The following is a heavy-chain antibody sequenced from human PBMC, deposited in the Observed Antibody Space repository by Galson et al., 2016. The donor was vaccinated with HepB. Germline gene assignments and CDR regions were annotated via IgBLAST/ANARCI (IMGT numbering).Heavy chain of an antibody. CDR1: GYTFSAYG. CDR3: ARDSDCSGGNCYFDS. D-gene: IGHD2-15*01. V-gene: IGHV1-18*01. J-gene: IGHJ4*03. CDR2: ISVYNGNT. Sequence: SVKVSCKASGYTFSAYGTTWVRRAPGQGLEWMGWISVYNGNTNYARRFRGRVTMTTDTSTSTAYMELRSLRSDDTAVYYCARDSDCSGGNCYFDSWGQGTLVTVSS.